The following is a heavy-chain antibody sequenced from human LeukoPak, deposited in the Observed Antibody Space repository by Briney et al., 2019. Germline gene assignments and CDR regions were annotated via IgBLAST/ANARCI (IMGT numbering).Heavy chain of an antibody. CDR1: GGSISSYY. V-gene: IGHV4-59*12. CDR3: AREAVRGVPNFDY. D-gene: IGHD3-10*01. CDR2: IYYSGST. Sequence: PSETLSLTCTVSGGSISSYYWSWIRQPPGKGLEWIGYIYYSGSTYYSPSLKGRVAISVDTSKNQFSLKVSSVTAADTAVYYCAREAVRGVPNFDYWGQGTLVTVSS. J-gene: IGHJ4*02.